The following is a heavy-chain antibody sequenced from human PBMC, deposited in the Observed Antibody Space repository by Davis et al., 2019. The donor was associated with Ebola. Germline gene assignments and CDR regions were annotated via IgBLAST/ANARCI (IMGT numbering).Heavy chain of an antibody. CDR3: ARGRAVADY. Sequence: MPSETLSLTCAVSGDSISSGDYSWNWIRQPPGKGLEWIGYIYYTGSTYYNPSLKSRVTISVDTSKNQFSLKLSSVTAADTAVYYCARGRAVADYWGQGTLVTVSS. CDR2: IYYTGST. D-gene: IGHD6-19*01. CDR1: GDSISSGDYS. V-gene: IGHV4-30-4*07. J-gene: IGHJ4*02.